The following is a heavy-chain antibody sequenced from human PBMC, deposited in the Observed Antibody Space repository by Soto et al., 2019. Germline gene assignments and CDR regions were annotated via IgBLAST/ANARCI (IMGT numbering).Heavy chain of an antibody. V-gene: IGHV4-34*01. CDR3: ARGPFFYGVCYYYYGMDV. Sequence: SETLSLTCAVYGGSFSGYYWSWIRQPPGKXLEWIGEINHSGSTNYNPSLKSRVTISVDTSKNQFSLKLSSVTAADTAVYYCARGPFFYGVCYYYYGMDVWGQGNTVTVSS. CDR1: GGSFSGYY. D-gene: IGHD4-17*01. J-gene: IGHJ6*02. CDR2: INHSGST.